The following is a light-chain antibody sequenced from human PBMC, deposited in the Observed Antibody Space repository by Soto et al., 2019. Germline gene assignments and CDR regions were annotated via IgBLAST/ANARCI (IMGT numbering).Light chain of an antibody. V-gene: IGLV2-14*01. CDR3: SSYTTTSTLV. CDR1: NRDVGSYNL. J-gene: IGLJ3*02. CDR2: EVR. Sequence: QSVLTQPASVSGSPGQSITTACTGTNRDVGSYNLVSWYQQRPGEAPKLIISEVRNRPSGISYRFTGSKSGNTASLTISGLQAEDEADYYCSSYTTTSTLVFGGGTKVTVL.